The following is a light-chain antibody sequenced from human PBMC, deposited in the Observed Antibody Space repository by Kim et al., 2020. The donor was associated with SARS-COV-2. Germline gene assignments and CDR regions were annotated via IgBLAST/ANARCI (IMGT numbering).Light chain of an antibody. Sequence: DIQMTQSPSSLSASVGDRVTITCRASQSISSYLNWYQQKPGKAPNLLIYAASSLQSGVPSRFSGSGSGTDFTLTISSLQPEDFATYYCQQSYSTHTFGQGTKLEI. J-gene: IGKJ2*01. V-gene: IGKV1-39*01. CDR2: AAS. CDR3: QQSYSTHT. CDR1: QSISSY.